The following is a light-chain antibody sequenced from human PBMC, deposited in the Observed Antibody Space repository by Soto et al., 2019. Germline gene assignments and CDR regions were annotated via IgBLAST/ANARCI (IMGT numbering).Light chain of an antibody. CDR2: DAS. CDR3: QQYGSSTPT. Sequence: EIVLTQSPGTLSLSPGERATLSCRASQSVSSRSLAWYQQRPGQAPRLLIYDASSRATGIPDRFSGSGSGTDFTLTISRLEPEDFAVYFCQQYGSSTPTFGQGTKLGIE. J-gene: IGKJ2*01. CDR1: QSVSSRS. V-gene: IGKV3-20*01.